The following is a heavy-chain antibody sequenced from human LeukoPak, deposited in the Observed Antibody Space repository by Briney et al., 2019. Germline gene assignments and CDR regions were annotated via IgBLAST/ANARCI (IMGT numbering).Heavy chain of an antibody. CDR1: GFTFSSYS. V-gene: IGHV3-21*01. J-gene: IGHJ4*02. D-gene: IGHD6-19*01. CDR2: ISSSSSYI. CDR3: ARGDVAVAGLGGDS. Sequence: GGPLRLSCAASGFTFSSYSMNWVRQAPGKGLEWVSSISSSSSYIYYADSVKGRFTISRDNAKNSLYLQMNSLRAEDTAVYYCARGDVAVAGLGGDSWGQGTLVTVSS.